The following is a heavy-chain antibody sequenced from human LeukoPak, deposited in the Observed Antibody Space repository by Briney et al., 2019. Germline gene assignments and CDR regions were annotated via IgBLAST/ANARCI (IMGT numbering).Heavy chain of an antibody. J-gene: IGHJ2*01. CDR3: ARDSWIFGAVIWYFDL. V-gene: IGHV4-61*02. D-gene: IGHD3-3*01. Sequence: SQTLSLTCTVSGGSISSGSYYWSWIRQPAGKGLEWIGRIYTSGSTNYNPSLKSRVTISVDTSKNQFSLKLSSVTAADTAVYYCARDSWIFGAVIWYFDLWGRGTLVTVSS. CDR1: GGSISSGSYY. CDR2: IYTSGST.